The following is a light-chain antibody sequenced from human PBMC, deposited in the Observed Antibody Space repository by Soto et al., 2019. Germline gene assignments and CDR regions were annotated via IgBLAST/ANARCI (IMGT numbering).Light chain of an antibody. CDR2: RDN. CDR3: ATWDDSLSGVV. J-gene: IGLJ2*01. Sequence: QSVLTQPPSTSGTPGKRVTISCSGSRSNIGTNLVYWYQQLPRTAPKLLIYRDNQRPSGVPDRFSGSKSGTSASLAISGLRAEDEAHYYCATWDDSLSGVVFGGGTKVTVL. V-gene: IGLV1-47*01. CDR1: RSNIGTNL.